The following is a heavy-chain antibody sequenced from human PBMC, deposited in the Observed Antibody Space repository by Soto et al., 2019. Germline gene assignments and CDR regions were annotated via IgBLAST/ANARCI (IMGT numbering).Heavy chain of an antibody. CDR3: ASVLVGYYGMDV. J-gene: IGHJ6*02. CDR1: GGSISSGGYY. V-gene: IGHV4-31*03. CDR2: IYYSGST. Sequence: QVQLQESGPGLVKPSQTLFLTCTVSGGSISSGGYYWSWIRQHPGKGLEWIGYIYYSGSTYYNPSLKSRVTLSVDTSKTQCSLKLSSVTAADTAVYYCASVLVGYYGMDVWGQGTTVTVSS. D-gene: IGHD3-3*02.